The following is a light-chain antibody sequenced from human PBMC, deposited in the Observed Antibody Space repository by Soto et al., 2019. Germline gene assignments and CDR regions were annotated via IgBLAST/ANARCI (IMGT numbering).Light chain of an antibody. Sequence: QSALAQPASVSGSPGQTITISCTGTSSDVGGYFYLSWYKQHPGKAPKLLIYEVSNRPSGVPNRCSASKSGNTAYLTISGLQAEDEADYSCTSYTSSIPYVFGTGTKVTVL. CDR1: SSDVGGYFY. V-gene: IGLV2-14*01. CDR3: TSYTSSIPYV. J-gene: IGLJ1*01. CDR2: EVS.